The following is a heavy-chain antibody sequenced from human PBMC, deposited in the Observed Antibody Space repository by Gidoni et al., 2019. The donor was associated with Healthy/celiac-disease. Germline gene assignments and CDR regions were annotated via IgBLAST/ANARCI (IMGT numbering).Heavy chain of an antibody. Sequence: QVQLQESGPGLVKPSETLSLTCTVLGGSISSYYWSWIRQPPGKGLEWIGYIYYSGSTNYNPSLKSRVTISVDTSKNQFSLKLSSVTAADTAVYYCARGYYNDDYWGQGTLVTVSS. CDR2: IYYSGST. J-gene: IGHJ4*02. D-gene: IGHD3-10*01. V-gene: IGHV4-59*01. CDR3: ARGYYNDDY. CDR1: GGSISSYY.